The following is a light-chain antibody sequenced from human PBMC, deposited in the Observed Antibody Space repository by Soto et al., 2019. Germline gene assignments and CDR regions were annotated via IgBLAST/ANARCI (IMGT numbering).Light chain of an antibody. CDR3: SSYTTSSTWV. Sequence: QSVLTQPASVSGSPGQSITISCTGTSSDVGAYNYVSWYQHHPGKAPKLMIYEARNRPSGVSDRFSGSRSGNTASLTISGLQAEDESDYYCSSYTTSSTWVFGGGTKLTVL. J-gene: IGLJ3*02. CDR2: EAR. V-gene: IGLV2-14*01. CDR1: SSDVGAYNY.